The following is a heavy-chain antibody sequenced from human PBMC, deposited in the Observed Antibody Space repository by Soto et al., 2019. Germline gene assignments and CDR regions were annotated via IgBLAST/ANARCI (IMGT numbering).Heavy chain of an antibody. V-gene: IGHV3-33*01. D-gene: IGHD6-13*01. CDR2: IWYDGSNK. Sequence: PGGSLRLSCAASGFTFSSYGMHWVRQAPGKGLEWVAVIWYDGSNKYYADSVKGRFTISRDNSKNTLYLQMNSLRAEDTAVYYCASGGQQLAPSPFDYWGQGTLVTVSS. J-gene: IGHJ4*02. CDR1: GFTFSSYG. CDR3: ASGGQQLAPSPFDY.